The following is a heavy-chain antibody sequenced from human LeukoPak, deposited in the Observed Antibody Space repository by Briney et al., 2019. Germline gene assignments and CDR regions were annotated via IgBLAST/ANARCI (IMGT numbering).Heavy chain of an antibody. D-gene: IGHD2-2*01. CDR3: ARVGCSSTSCKPYYYYYGMDV. V-gene: IGHV1-3*01. CDR1: GYTFTSYA. CDR2: INAGNGNT. Sequence: ASVKVSCKASGYTFTSYAMHWVRQAPGQRLEWMGWINAGNGNTKYSQKFQGRVTITRDTSASTAYMELSSLRSGDTAVYYCARVGCSSTSCKPYYYYYGMDVWGQETTVTVSS. J-gene: IGHJ6*02.